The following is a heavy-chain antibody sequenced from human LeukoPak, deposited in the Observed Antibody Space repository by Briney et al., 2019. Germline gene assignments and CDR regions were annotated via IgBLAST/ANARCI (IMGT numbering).Heavy chain of an antibody. J-gene: IGHJ4*02. CDR3: TRHVDGQFYFDN. D-gene: IGHD5-24*01. CDR2: IRDKANNYAT. Sequence: GGSLKLSCAASGFTFSDSPIHWVRQASGQGLEWVGRIRDKANNYATAYAASVKGRFSISRDDSKNTAYLQMNSLKTEDTAVYYCTRHVDGQFYFDNWGQGTLVTVSS. CDR1: GFTFSDSP. V-gene: IGHV3-73*01.